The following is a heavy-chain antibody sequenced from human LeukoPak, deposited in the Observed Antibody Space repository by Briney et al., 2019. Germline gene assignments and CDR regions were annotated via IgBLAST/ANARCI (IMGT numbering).Heavy chain of an antibody. CDR2: IIPTLGVA. CDR1: GGIFTNYA. CDR3: ARDDESRYYDFWPWTRLRAFDI. V-gene: IGHV1-69*04. J-gene: IGHJ3*02. Sequence: SVTVSCKASGGIFTNYAISWVRQAPGQGLEWMGRIIPTLGVANYAQKFQGRVSITADKSTGTAYMELSSLRSEDTAVYYCARDDESRYYDFWPWTRLRAFDIWGQGTMVTVSS. D-gene: IGHD3-3*01.